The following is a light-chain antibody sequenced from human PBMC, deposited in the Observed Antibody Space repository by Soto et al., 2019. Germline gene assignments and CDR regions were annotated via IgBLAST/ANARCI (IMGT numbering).Light chain of an antibody. CDR2: STG. Sequence: QSVLTQPPSASGTPGQRVLISCSGSSSNIGTNTVNWYQQFPGAAPKLLIYSTGQRTSGVPDRFSGSKSGTSATLAITGLQTGDEADYYCGTWDTSLSANWVFGGGTKLTVL. J-gene: IGLJ3*02. CDR3: GTWDTSLSANWV. CDR1: SSNIGTNT. V-gene: IGLV1-44*01.